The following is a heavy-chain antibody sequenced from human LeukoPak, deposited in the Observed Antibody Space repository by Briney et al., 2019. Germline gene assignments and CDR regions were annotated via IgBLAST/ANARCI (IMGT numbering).Heavy chain of an antibody. CDR3: ARGKGGYYYDGSGRRAYYMDV. V-gene: IGHV4-34*01. CDR2: TNHSGST. D-gene: IGHD3-22*01. J-gene: IGHJ6*03. Sequence: SETLSLTCAVYGGSFSGYYWSWIRQPPGKGLEWIGETNHSGSTNYNPSLKSRVTISVDTSKNQFSLKLSSVTAADTAVYYCARGKGGYYYDGSGRRAYYMDVWRKGTTVTVSS. CDR1: GGSFSGYY.